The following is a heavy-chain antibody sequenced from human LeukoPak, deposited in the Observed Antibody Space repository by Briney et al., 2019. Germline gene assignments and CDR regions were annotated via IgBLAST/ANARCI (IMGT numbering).Heavy chain of an antibody. D-gene: IGHD3-22*01. CDR1: GFTFSDYY. Sequence: GGSLRLSCAASGFTFSDYYMSWIRQAPGKGLEWVSYISSSGSTIYYADSVKGRFAISRDNSKNSLYLQMNSLRAEDTAVYYCAREGYYYDSSGYSAWGQGTLVTVSS. J-gene: IGHJ5*02. CDR2: ISSSGSTI. V-gene: IGHV3-11*04. CDR3: AREGYYYDSSGYSA.